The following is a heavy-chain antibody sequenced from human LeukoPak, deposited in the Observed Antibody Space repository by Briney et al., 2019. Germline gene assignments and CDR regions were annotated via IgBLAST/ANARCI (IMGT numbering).Heavy chain of an antibody. J-gene: IGHJ4*02. CDR1: GFTFSSYA. Sequence: GGSLRLSCAASGFTFSSYAMHWVRQAPGKGLEWVAVISYDGSNKYYADSVKGRFTISRDNSKNTLYLQMNSLRAEDTAVYYCARANSAAVPPYYFDYWGQGTLVTVSS. CDR2: ISYDGSNK. D-gene: IGHD6-13*01. CDR3: ARANSAAVPPYYFDY. V-gene: IGHV3-30*04.